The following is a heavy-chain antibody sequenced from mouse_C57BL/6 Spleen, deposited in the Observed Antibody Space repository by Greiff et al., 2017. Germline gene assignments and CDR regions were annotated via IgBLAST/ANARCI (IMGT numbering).Heavy chain of an antibody. CDR2: INPGSGGT. V-gene: IGHV1-54*01. CDR3: ARRGYYPFAY. Sequence: QVQLKQSGAELVRPGTSVKVSCKASGYAFTNYLIEWVKQRPGQGLEWIGVINPGSGGTNYNEKFKGKATLTADKSSSTAYMQLSSLTSEDSAVYFCARRGYYPFAYWGQGTLVTVSA. D-gene: IGHD2-3*01. CDR1: GYAFTNYL. J-gene: IGHJ3*01.